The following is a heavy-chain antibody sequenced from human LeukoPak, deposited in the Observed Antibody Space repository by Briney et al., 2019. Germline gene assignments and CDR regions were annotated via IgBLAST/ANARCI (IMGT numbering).Heavy chain of an antibody. CDR2: VGTSGDAT. Sequence: GGSLRLSCAASGFTFGTYAMTWVRRAPGKGLEWVSAVGTSGDATYYANSVKGRFTISRDNSKNTLYLQMNSLRAEDTAVYYCASALDGSGSRSFDYWGQGTLVTVSS. CDR1: GFTFGTYA. V-gene: IGHV3-23*01. J-gene: IGHJ4*02. CDR3: ASALDGSGSRSFDY. D-gene: IGHD3-10*01.